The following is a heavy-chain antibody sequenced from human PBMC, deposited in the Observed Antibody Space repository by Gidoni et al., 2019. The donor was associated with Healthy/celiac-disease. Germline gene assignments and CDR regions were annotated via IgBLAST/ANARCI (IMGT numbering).Heavy chain of an antibody. D-gene: IGHD3-10*01. CDR2: IYSGGST. J-gene: IGHJ3*02. V-gene: IGHV3-53*01. CDR1: GFTVSSNY. Sequence: EVQLVESGGGLIQPVGSLRLSCSASGFTVSSNYMSWVRQAPGKGLEWVSVIYSGGSTYYADSVKGRFTISRDNSKNTLYLQMNSLRAEDTAVYYCASTSRGYYGSGSSDAFDIWGQGTMVTVSS. CDR3: ASTSRGYYGSGSSDAFDI.